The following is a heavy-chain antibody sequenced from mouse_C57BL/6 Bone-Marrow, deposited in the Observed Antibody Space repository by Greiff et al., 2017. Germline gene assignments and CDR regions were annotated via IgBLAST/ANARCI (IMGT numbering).Heavy chain of an antibody. CDR1: GFTFTDYY. J-gene: IGHJ1*03. Sequence: EVQLQESGGGLVQPGGSLSLSCAASGFTFTDYYMSWVRQPPGTALEWLGFIRNKANGYTTESSASVKGRFTISRDNSQSILYLQMNALRAEDSATYYCARWGPYGSSYGRYFDVWGTGTTVTVSS. D-gene: IGHD1-1*01. CDR3: ARWGPYGSSYGRYFDV. V-gene: IGHV7-3*01. CDR2: IRNKANGYTT.